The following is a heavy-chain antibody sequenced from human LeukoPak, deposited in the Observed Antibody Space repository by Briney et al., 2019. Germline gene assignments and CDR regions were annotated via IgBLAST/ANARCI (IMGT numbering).Heavy chain of an antibody. CDR3: ASTDSGRLSYFDY. CDR2: MFYDGDT. D-gene: IGHD5-12*01. J-gene: IGHJ4*01. V-gene: IGHV4-39*01. CDR1: GGSISSSSYY. Sequence: PSETLSLTCTVSGGSISSSSYYWGWIRQPPGKGLEWIGTMFYDGDTFYNPSLESRVTISVDTSKNQFSLKLTSVTAADRAVYYCASTDSGRLSYFDYWGQGPLGTVSS.